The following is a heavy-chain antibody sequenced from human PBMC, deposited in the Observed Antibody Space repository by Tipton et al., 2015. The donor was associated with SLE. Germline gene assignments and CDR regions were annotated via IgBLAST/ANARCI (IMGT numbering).Heavy chain of an antibody. Sequence: TLSLTCTVSGGSISSYYWSWIRQPPGKGLEWIGYIYYSGSTNYNPSLKSRVTISVDTSKNQFSLKLNSVTAADTAVYYCARDTQQLDYWGQGTLVTVSS. CDR2: IYYSGST. CDR3: ARDTQQLDY. D-gene: IGHD5-18*01. J-gene: IGHJ4*02. CDR1: GGSISSYY. V-gene: IGHV4-59*12.